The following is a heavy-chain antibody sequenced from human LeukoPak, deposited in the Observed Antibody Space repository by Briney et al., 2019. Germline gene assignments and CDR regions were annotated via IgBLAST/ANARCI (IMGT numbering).Heavy chain of an antibody. D-gene: IGHD3-22*01. CDR3: ARGLYDSSGYYHLPFDY. Sequence: ASVKVSCKASGGTFSSYGISWVRQAPGQGLEWMGWISAYNGNTNYAQKLQGRVTMTTDTSTSTAYMELRSLRSDDTAVYYCARGLYDSSGYYHLPFDYWGQGTLVTVSS. CDR2: ISAYNGNT. J-gene: IGHJ4*02. V-gene: IGHV1-18*01. CDR1: GGTFSSYG.